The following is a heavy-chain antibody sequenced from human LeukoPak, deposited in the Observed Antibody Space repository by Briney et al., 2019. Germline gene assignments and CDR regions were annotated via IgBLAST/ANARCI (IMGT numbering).Heavy chain of an antibody. CDR3: ARRANSGFDAFDI. CDR1: GGSISSYY. D-gene: IGHD3-22*01. J-gene: IGHJ3*02. CDR2: IYYSGST. Sequence: SETLSLTCTVSGGSISSYYWSWIRQPPGKGLEWIGYIYYSGSTNYNPSLKSRVTISVDTSKNQFSLKLSSVTAADTAVYYCARRANSGFDAFDIWGQGTMVTVSS. V-gene: IGHV4-59*01.